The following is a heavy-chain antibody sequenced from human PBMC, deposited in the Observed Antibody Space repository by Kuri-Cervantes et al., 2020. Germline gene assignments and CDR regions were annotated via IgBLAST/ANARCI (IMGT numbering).Heavy chain of an antibody. CDR1: GFTFDDYA. J-gene: IGHJ3*02. V-gene: IGHV3-9*01. Sequence: GGSLRLSCAASGFTFDDYAMHWVRQAPGKGLEWVSGISWNSGSIGYADSVKGRFTISRDNSKNTLYLQMNSLRAEDTAVYYCARGTRRSFDIWGQGTMVTVSS. CDR2: ISWNSGSI. CDR3: ARGTRRSFDI.